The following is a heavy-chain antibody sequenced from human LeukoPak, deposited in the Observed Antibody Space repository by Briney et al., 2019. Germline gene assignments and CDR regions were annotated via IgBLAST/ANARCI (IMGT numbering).Heavy chain of an antibody. CDR3: ARGLYYYDSSGYYRHYFDY. J-gene: IGHJ4*02. CDR1: GGSISSYY. D-gene: IGHD3-22*01. CDR2: IYHSGST. Sequence: LSLTCTVSGGSISSYYWSWIRQPPGKGLEWIGYIYHSGSTYYNPSLKSRVTISVDRSKNQFSLKLSSVTAADTAVYYCARGLYYYDSSGYYRHYFDYWGQGTLVTVSS. V-gene: IGHV4-30-2*01.